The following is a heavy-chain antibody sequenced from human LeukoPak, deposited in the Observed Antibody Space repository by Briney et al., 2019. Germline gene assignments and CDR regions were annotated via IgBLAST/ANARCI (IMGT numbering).Heavy chain of an antibody. Sequence: GGSLRLSCAASGFTFSNAWMSWVRQAPGKGLEWVGRVKSKTDGGTTDYAAPVKGRFTISRDDSKNTLYLQMNSLKTEDTAVYYCTTGYYDSSGYNLFDYWGQGTLVTVSS. D-gene: IGHD3-22*01. CDR3: TTGYYDSSGYNLFDY. CDR1: GFTFSNAW. V-gene: IGHV3-15*01. CDR2: VKSKTDGGTT. J-gene: IGHJ4*02.